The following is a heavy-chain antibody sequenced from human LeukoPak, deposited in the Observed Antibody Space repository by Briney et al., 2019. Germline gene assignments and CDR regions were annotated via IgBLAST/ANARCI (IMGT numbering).Heavy chain of an antibody. CDR1: GDSISSYS. CDR2: IHYSGSA. V-gene: IGHV4-59*01. D-gene: IGHD6-13*01. J-gene: IGHJ4*02. Sequence: NPSETLSLTCTVSGDSISSYSWSWIRQPPGKGLEWIGNIHYSGSANYNPSLKSRVTISVDTSKNQFSLKLSSVTAADTAVYFCARGSSSSHHPALSWGQGTLVTVSS. CDR3: ARGSSSSHHPALS.